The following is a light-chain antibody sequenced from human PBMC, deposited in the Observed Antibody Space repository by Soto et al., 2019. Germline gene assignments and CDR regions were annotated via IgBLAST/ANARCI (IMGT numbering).Light chain of an antibody. CDR3: QQSYSVPYT. Sequence: DIQMTQTPSSLSACVGDRVTITCRASQSIIRYLNWYQQKPGKAPNLLIYAASSLQSGVPSRFIGSGSGTDFTLTISSLQPEDFATYYCQQSYSVPYTFGQGTNLEIK. CDR1: QSIIRY. J-gene: IGKJ2*01. V-gene: IGKV1-39*01. CDR2: AAS.